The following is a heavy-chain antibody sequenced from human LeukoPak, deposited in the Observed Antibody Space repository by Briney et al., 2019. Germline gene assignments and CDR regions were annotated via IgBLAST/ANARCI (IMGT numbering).Heavy chain of an antibody. D-gene: IGHD2-2*01. CDR1: GYTFTGYY. J-gene: IGHJ4*02. Sequence: ASVKVSCKASGYTFTGYYMHWVRQAPGQGLEWMGWINPNSGGTNYAQKFQGRVTMTRDTSISTAYRELSRLRSDDTAVYYCARGRIVVVPAATPAYYFDYWGQGTLVTVSS. V-gene: IGHV1-2*02. CDR3: ARGRIVVVPAATPAYYFDY. CDR2: INPNSGGT.